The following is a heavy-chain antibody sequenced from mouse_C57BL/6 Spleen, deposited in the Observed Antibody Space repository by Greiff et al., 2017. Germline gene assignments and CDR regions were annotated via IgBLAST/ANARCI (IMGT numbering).Heavy chain of an antibody. CDR1: GYTFTDYE. CDR3: TGDYYGSSYDLYFDV. Sequence: VKLQESGAELVRPGASVTLSCKASGYTFTDYEMHWVKQTPVHGLEWIGAIDPETGGTAYNQKFKGKAILTADKSYSTDYMELLSLTSEDSAVYYCTGDYYGSSYDLYFDVWGTGTTVTVSS. CDR2: IDPETGGT. V-gene: IGHV1-15*01. D-gene: IGHD1-1*01. J-gene: IGHJ1*03.